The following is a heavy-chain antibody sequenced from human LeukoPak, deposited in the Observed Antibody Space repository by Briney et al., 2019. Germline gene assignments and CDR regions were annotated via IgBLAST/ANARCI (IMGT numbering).Heavy chain of an antibody. CDR2: IYYSGST. V-gene: IGHV4-59*12. CDR3: ASNYDSSGYYWY. D-gene: IGHD3-22*01. Sequence: SETLSLTCTVSGGSISSYYWSWIRQPPGKGLEWIGYIYYSGSTNYNPSLKSRVTISVDTSKNQFSLKLSSVTAADTAVYYCASNYDSSGYYWYWGQGTLVTVSS. J-gene: IGHJ4*02. CDR1: GGSISSYY.